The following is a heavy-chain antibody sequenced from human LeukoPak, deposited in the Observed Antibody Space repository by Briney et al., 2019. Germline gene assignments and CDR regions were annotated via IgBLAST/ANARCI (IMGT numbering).Heavy chain of an antibody. CDR3: ARESGYYYGSGEDAFDI. V-gene: IGHV3-74*01. Sequence: GGSLRLSCAASEFTFSSYWMHWVRQAPGKGLVWVSRISGDGRSTSYADSVKGRFTISRDNAKNTMYLQMNSLRAEDTAVYYCARESGYYYGSGEDAFDIWGQGTMVTVSS. CDR2: ISGDGRST. J-gene: IGHJ3*02. CDR1: EFTFSSYW. D-gene: IGHD3-10*01.